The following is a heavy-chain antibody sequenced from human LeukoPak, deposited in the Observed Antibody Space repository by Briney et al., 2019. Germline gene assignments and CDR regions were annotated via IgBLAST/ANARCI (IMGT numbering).Heavy chain of an antibody. V-gene: IGHV3-74*01. Sequence: GGSLRLSCAASGFTFSDYYVDWVRQAPGKGLVWVSHINSDGSWTSYADSVKGRFTISKDNAKNTVYLQMNNLRAEDTAVYYCVSFYETYWGRGTLVTVSS. CDR2: INSDGSWT. CDR3: VSFYETY. D-gene: IGHD2-2*01. CDR1: GFTFSDYY. J-gene: IGHJ4*02.